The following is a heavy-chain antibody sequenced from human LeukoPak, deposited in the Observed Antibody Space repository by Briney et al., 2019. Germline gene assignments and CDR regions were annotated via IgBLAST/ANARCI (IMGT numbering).Heavy chain of an antibody. Sequence: ASENVSCKASGYTFTSYYMHWVRQAPLQGLKCVGMINPSGGSPSYGQKFQGRVTMTRDTSTSTVYMELSSLRSEDTAVYYCARNSGSYLFDYWGQGTLVTVSS. D-gene: IGHD1-26*01. V-gene: IGHV1-46*03. J-gene: IGHJ4*02. CDR1: GYTFTSYY. CDR2: INPSGGSP. CDR3: ARNSGSYLFDY.